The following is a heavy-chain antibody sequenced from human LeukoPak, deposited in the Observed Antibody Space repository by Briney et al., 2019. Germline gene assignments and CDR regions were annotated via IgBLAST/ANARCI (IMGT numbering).Heavy chain of an antibody. Sequence: TGGSLRLSCAASGFTVSSNYMSWVRQAPGKGLEWVSVIYSGGSTYYADSVKGRFTISRDNSKNTLYLQMNSLRAEDTAIFYCAKRSRDSSGWLLDYWGQGTLVTVSS. CDR3: AKRSRDSSGWLLDY. J-gene: IGHJ4*02. CDR2: IYSGGST. CDR1: GFTVSSNY. V-gene: IGHV3-53*01. D-gene: IGHD6-19*01.